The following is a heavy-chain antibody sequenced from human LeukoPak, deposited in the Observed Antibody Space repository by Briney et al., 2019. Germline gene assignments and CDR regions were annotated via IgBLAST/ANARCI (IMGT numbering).Heavy chain of an antibody. D-gene: IGHD2-2*01. J-gene: IGHJ4*02. CDR2: ISAIGRST. V-gene: IGHV3-23*01. Sequence: GGALRLSCAASGFTFSSYGMSWVRQAPGKGVGWFSSISAIGRSTSLADSLNVLFTIPRDNSKHTLYLQMNSLRAQDTAVYYCAKEAPMRAFHFWGQGTLVTVSS. CDR1: GFTFSSYG. CDR3: AKEAPMRAFHF.